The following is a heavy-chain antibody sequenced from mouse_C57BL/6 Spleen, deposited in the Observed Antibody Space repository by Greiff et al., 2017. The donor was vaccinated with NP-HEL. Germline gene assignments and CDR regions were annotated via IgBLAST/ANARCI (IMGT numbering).Heavy chain of an antibody. Sequence: VQLVESGPGLVQPSQSLSITCTVSGFSLTSYGVHWVRQSPGKGLEWLGVIWSGGSTDYNAAFISRLSISKDNSKSQVFFKMNSLQADDTAIYYCARNFYYGNYYAMDYWGQGTSVTVSS. D-gene: IGHD2-1*01. J-gene: IGHJ4*01. CDR3: ARNFYYGNYYAMDY. CDR2: IWSGGST. V-gene: IGHV2-2*01. CDR1: GFSLTSYG.